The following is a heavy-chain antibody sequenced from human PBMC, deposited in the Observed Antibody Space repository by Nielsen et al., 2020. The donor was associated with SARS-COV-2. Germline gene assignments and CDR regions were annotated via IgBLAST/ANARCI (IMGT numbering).Heavy chain of an antibody. J-gene: IGHJ6*02. CDR2: ISAYNGNT. V-gene: IGHV1-18*01. Sequence: ASVKVSCKASGYTFTSYGISWVRQAPGQGLEWMGWISAYNGNTNYAQKFQGRVTITADESTSTAYMELSSLRSEDTAVYYCARAAVTLIYYYYGMDVWGQGTTVTVSS. D-gene: IGHD4-11*01. CDR3: ARAAVTLIYYYYGMDV. CDR1: GYTFTSYG.